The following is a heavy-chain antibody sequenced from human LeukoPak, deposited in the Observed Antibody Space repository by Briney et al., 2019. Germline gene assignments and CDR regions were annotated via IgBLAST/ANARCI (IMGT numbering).Heavy chain of an antibody. CDR1: GFIFGDYA. J-gene: IGHJ6*03. CDR3: PRDPGLGIAVAGKVDYYYYYYYYMDV. CDR2: IRSKAYGGTT. D-gene: IGHD6-19*01. Sequence: PGGSLRLSCTASGFIFGDYAMSWVRQAPGKGLEWVGFIRSKAYGGTTEYAASVKGRFTISRDDSKSIAYLQMNSLKTEDTAVYYCPRDPGLGIAVAGKVDYYYYYYYYMDVWGKGTTVTVSS. V-gene: IGHV3-49*04.